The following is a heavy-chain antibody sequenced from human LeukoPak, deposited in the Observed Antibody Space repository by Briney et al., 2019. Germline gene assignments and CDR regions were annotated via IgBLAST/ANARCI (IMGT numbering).Heavy chain of an antibody. Sequence: SLRLSCAASGFTFDDFAMPWVRQAPGKGLEWVSGISWNSGSIGYADPVKGRFTISRDNPKNSLYLQMKRLKPEHTPWYSVAKDGAYGSLTCYPDYWGQG. J-gene: IGHJ4*02. CDR3: AKDGAYGSLTCYPDY. D-gene: IGHD3-9*01. V-gene: IGHV3-9*01. CDR1: GFTFDDFA. CDR2: ISWNSGSI.